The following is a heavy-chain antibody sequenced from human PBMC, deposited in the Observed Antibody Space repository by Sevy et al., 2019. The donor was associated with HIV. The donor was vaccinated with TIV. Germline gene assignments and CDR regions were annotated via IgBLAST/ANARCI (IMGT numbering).Heavy chain of an antibody. CDR2: IKQDGSEK. J-gene: IGHJ3*02. Sequence: GGSLRLSCAASGFTFSSYWMSWVRQAPGKGLEWVANIKQDGSEKYYVDSVKGRFTISRDNAKNSLYLQMNSLRAEDTAVYYCAGALYDSSGSFDALDIWGQGTMVTVSS. CDR1: GFTFSSYW. D-gene: IGHD3-22*01. CDR3: AGALYDSSGSFDALDI. V-gene: IGHV3-7*03.